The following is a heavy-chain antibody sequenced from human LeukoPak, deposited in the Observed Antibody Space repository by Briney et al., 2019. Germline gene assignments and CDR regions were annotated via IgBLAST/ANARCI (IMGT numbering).Heavy chain of an antibody. CDR2: ISSSSSYI. D-gene: IGHD3-9*01. V-gene: IGHV3-21*01. CDR1: GFTFSSYS. CDR3: ARVHFDWLLFDWFDP. J-gene: IGHJ5*02. Sequence: GGSLRLSCAASGFTFSSYSMNWVRQAPGKGLEWVSPISSSSSYIYYADSVKGRFTISRDNAKNSLYLQMNSLRAEDTAVYYCARVHFDWLLFDWFDPWGQGTLVTVSS.